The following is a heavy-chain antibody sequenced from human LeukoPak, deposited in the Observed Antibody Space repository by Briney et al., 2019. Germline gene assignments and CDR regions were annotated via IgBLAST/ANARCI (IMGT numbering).Heavy chain of an antibody. V-gene: IGHV1-8*03. CDR1: GYTFTSYD. CDR2: MNPNSGNT. J-gene: IGHJ5*02. D-gene: IGHD3-3*01. CDR3: SRSLGTNDDFLEHVYWFDL. Sequence: ASVKVSCKASGYTFTSYDINWGRQAHGPGHDWMGWMNPNSGNTAYAQKFQGRVTIIRVTSINTHYTLLISLISAATAAYYSSRSLGTNDDFLEHVYWFDLWGQGTLVTVSS.